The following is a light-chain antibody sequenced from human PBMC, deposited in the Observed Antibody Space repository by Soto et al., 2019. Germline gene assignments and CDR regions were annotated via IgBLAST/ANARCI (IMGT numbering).Light chain of an antibody. CDR2: SND. V-gene: IGLV1-44*01. CDR1: SSNIGSNT. CDR3: AAWDGSLNGWV. J-gene: IGLJ2*01. Sequence: QSALTQAPSASGTPGQTVTISCSGSSSNIGSNTVSWYQQVPGTAPKLLIYSNDQRPSGVPVRFSGSKSGTSASLSIGGPQSEDEADYYCAAWDGSLNGWVFGGGTKLTVL.